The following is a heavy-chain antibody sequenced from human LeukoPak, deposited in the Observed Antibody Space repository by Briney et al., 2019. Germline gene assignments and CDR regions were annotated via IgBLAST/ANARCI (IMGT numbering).Heavy chain of an antibody. CDR3: ARGSVVPAAKAYYYYYGMDV. D-gene: IGHD2-2*01. V-gene: IGHV1-8*01. CDR2: MNPNSGNT. J-gene: IGHJ6*02. CDR1: GYTFTSYD. Sequence: ASVKVSCKASGYTFTSYDLNWVRQATGQGLEWMGWMNPNSGNTGYAQKFQGRVTMTRNTSISTAYMELSSLRSEDTAVYYCARGSVVPAAKAYYYYYGMDVWGQGTTVTVSS.